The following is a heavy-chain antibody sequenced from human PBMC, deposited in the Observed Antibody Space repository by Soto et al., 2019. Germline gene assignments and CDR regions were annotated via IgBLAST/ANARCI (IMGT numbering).Heavy chain of an antibody. J-gene: IGHJ1*01. CDR1: GYTFTDYY. CDR2: INPST. Sequence: QVHLVQSGAEVKSPGTSVKLSCQTSGYTFTDYYIHWVRQAPGQGLEYMGIINPSTDAQKVQGRVTITSDTSTSTVYMEFSSLRSEDTAVYYCARLSRISFIVDWGQGTLVTVSS. D-gene: IGHD2-21*01. V-gene: IGHV1-46*01. CDR3: ARLSRISFIVD.